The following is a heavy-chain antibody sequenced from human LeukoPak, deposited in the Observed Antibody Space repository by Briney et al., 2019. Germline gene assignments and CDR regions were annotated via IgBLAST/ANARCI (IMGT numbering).Heavy chain of an antibody. J-gene: IGHJ3*01. V-gene: IGHV4-34*01. Sequence: SETLSLTCAIYGGSFSDYCWSWIRLSPGKGLECIGEINQNRGSLNYNPSLKSRVTMSVDTSKNQFSLKVTSVTAADTAVYYCAREFSTSSTAFDLWGQGTMVTVSS. CDR2: INQNRGSL. D-gene: IGHD6-6*01. CDR3: AREFSTSSTAFDL. CDR1: GGSFSDYC.